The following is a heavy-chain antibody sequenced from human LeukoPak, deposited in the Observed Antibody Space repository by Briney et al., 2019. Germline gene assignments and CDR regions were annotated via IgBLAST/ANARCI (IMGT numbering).Heavy chain of an antibody. V-gene: IGHV3-7*03. J-gene: IGHJ4*02. D-gene: IGHD1-1*01. CDR1: GFTFSSYW. Sequence: GGSLRLSCAASGFTFSSYWMSWVRQAPGKGLEWVANIKQDGSEKYYVDSVKGRFTISRDNAKNSLYLQMNSLRAEDTAVYYCARARGGTTGTTGYYFDYWGQGTLVTVSS. CDR3: ARARGGTTGTTGYYFDY. CDR2: IKQDGSEK.